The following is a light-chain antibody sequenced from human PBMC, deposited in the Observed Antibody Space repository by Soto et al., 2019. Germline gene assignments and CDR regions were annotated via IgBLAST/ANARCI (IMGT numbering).Light chain of an antibody. Sequence: QSVLTQPASVSGSPGQSITISCTGTSSDVGGYDYVSWYQQHPGKAPKLIIYDVSNRPSWVSNRFSGSKSVNTASLTISGLQAEYEADYYCSSYTSSSTLVFGGGTKLTVL. CDR2: DVS. V-gene: IGLV2-14*01. CDR1: SSDVGGYDY. CDR3: SSYTSSSTLV. J-gene: IGLJ2*01.